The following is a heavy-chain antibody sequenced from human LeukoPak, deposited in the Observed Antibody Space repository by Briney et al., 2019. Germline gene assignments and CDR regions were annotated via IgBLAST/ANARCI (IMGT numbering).Heavy chain of an antibody. V-gene: IGHV4-59*01. D-gene: IGHD3-10*01. CDR3: ARIFRGAYFDY. Sequence: SETLSLTCTVSGGSISSYYWSWIRQPPGKGLEWIGYIHFSGSANYNPSLKSRVTVSDDKSKNQFSLKLSSVTAADTAVYYCARIFRGAYFDYWGQGTLVTVSS. J-gene: IGHJ4*02. CDR1: GGSISSYY. CDR2: IHFSGSA.